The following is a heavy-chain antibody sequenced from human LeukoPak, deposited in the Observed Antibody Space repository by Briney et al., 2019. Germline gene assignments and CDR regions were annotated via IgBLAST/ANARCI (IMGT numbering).Heavy chain of an antibody. CDR2: IHYSGGT. Sequence: SETLSLTCTVSGGSISTYYWGWIRQPPGKGLEWIGYIHYSGGTRYNPSLNSRATILIDTSKNQFALQLSSVTAADTALYYCARRRAEGGSDGRYNWFDPWGQGTLVTVSS. J-gene: IGHJ5*02. V-gene: IGHV4-59*08. CDR3: ARRRAEGGSDGRYNWFDP. CDR1: GGSISTYY. D-gene: IGHD6-25*01.